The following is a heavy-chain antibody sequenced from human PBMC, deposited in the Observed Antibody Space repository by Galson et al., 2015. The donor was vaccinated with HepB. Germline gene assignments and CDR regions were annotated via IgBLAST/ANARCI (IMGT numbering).Heavy chain of an antibody. J-gene: IGHJ2*01. CDR3: AKDPHASNWFFDL. V-gene: IGHV3-23*01. Sequence: SLRLSCAASGFTFSNYAMSWVRQAPGKGLELVSAITANSDSTFYADSVKGRLTVSRDNSNNRMYLQMNSLRAEDTAVYSCAKDPHASNWFFDLWGRGTLVTVS. CDR2: ITANSDST. D-gene: IGHD2-2*01. CDR1: GFTFSNYA.